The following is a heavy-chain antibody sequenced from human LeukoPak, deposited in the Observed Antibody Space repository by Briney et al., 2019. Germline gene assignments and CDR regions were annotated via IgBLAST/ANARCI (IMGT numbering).Heavy chain of an antibody. Sequence: SETLSLTCTVSSVSISSYYWSWIRQPAGKGLEWIGRIHTSGSTNYNPSLKSRVTMSGDTSKNQFSLKLSSVTAADTAVYYCARDRYYYDSSGINYFDYWGQGTLVTVSS. CDR1: SVSISSYY. V-gene: IGHV4-4*07. CDR2: IHTSGST. CDR3: ARDRYYYDSSGINYFDY. J-gene: IGHJ4*02. D-gene: IGHD3-22*01.